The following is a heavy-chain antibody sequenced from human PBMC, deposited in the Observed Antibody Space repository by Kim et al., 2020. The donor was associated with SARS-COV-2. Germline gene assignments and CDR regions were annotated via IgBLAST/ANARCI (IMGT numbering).Heavy chain of an antibody. CDR3: ARRTNPNYCSGGSCYGYYFDY. Sequence: SETLSLTCTVSGGSISSYYWSWIRQPPGKGLEWIGYIYYSGSTNYNPSLKSRVTISVDTSKNQFSLKLSSVTAADTAVYYCARRTNPNYCSGGSCYGYYFDYWGQGTLVTVSS. CDR2: IYYSGST. V-gene: IGHV4-59*01. D-gene: IGHD2-15*01. J-gene: IGHJ4*02. CDR1: GGSISSYY.